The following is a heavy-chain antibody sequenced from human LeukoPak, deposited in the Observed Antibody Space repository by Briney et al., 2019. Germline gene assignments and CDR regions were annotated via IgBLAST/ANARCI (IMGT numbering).Heavy chain of an antibody. CDR2: ITPIIDVS. D-gene: IGHD1-26*01. CDR1: GGTFSSYA. CDR3: ARVNLRGSQYNWFDP. J-gene: IGHJ5*02. V-gene: IGHV1-69*04. Sequence: SVKVSCKASGGTFSSYAITWVRQAPGQGLEWMGKITPIIDVSKYAQKFQGRLTITADKSTATVYMELSGLKSEDTAVYYCARVNLRGSQYNWFDPWGQGTLVSVSS.